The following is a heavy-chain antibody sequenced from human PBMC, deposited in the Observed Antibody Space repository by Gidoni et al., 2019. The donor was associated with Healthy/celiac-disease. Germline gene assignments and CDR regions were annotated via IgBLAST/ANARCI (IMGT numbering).Heavy chain of an antibody. D-gene: IGHD3-22*01. V-gene: IGHV1-69*01. J-gene: IGHJ4*02. CDR1: GGAFSSYA. CDR2: IIPIFGTA. CDR3: ARERSSGYYRASFDY. Sequence: QVQLVQSGAEVKKPGSSVKVSCKASGGAFSSYAISWVRQAPGQGLEWMGGIIPIFGTANYAQKFQGRVTITADESTSTAYMELSSLRSEDTAVYYCARERSSGYYRASFDYWGQGTLVTVSS.